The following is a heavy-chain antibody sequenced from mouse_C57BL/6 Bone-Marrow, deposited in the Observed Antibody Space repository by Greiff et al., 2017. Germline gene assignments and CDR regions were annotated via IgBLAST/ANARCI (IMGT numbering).Heavy chain of an antibody. V-gene: IGHV5-6*02. CDR3: ARRVRGFAY. CDR2: ISSGGSYT. J-gene: IGHJ3*01. Sequence: EVMLVESGGDLVKPGGSLKLSCAASGFTFSSYGMSWVRQTPDTRLEWVATISSGGSYTYYPDSVKGRFTISRDNAKNTLYLQMSSLKSEDTAMYYCARRVRGFAYWGQGTLVTVSA. CDR1: GFTFSSYG.